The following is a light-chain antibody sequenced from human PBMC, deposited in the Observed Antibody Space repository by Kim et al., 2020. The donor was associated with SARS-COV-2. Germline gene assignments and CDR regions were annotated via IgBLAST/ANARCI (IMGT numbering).Light chain of an antibody. CDR1: SSDLGDYNF. CDR3: SSYTSHSTLV. V-gene: IGLV2-14*03. J-gene: IGLJ3*02. CDR2: DVS. Sequence: GQSITIACTGNSSDLGDYNFVSWYQQHPGRAPKLMIYDVSDRPSGVSNRFSGSKSGNTASLTISGLQAEDEADYFCSSYTSHSTLVFGGGTQLTVL.